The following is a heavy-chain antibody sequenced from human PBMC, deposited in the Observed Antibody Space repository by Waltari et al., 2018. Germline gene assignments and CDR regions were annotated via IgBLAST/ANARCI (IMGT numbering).Heavy chain of an antibody. CDR2: IYYSGST. Sequence: QLQLQESGPGLVKPSETLSLTCTVSGGSISSSSYYWGWIRQPPGKGLEWIGSIYYSGSTYYNPSLKSRVTISVDTSKNQFSLKLSSVTAADTAVYYCARQRGGSYRYFDYWGQGTLVTVSS. CDR1: GGSISSSSYY. CDR3: ARQRGGSYRYFDY. J-gene: IGHJ4*02. V-gene: IGHV4-39*01. D-gene: IGHD1-26*01.